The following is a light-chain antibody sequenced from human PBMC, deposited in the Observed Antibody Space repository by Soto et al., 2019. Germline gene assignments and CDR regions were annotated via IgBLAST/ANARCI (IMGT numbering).Light chain of an antibody. CDR1: TSNIGAPYD. CDR2: DNS. Sequence: QSVLTQPPSVSGAPGQRVSISCTGSTSNIGAPYDVHWYQHLPGTAPKLLIYDNSLRTSGTPGRFSGSKSGTSGTLDISGLQTADEAVYYCGTWDTKLNGLIFGGGTKLTVL. V-gene: IGLV1-51*01. CDR3: GTWDTKLNGLI. J-gene: IGLJ2*01.